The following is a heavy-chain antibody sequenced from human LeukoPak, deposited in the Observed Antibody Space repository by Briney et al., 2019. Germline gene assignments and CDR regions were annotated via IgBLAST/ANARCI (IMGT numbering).Heavy chain of an antibody. CDR1: GDSITSYY. CDR2: LHYTGST. D-gene: IGHD2-2*01. J-gene: IGHJ4*02. Sequence: SETLSLTCAVSGDSITSYYWNWIRQPPGRGLEWIGYLHYTGSTDYNPSLRSRVTMWVDASKKQLSLRMTSVTAADTAIYYCANQGSREVRGFDYWGLGTLVTVSS. V-gene: IGHV4-59*01. CDR3: ANQGSREVRGFDY.